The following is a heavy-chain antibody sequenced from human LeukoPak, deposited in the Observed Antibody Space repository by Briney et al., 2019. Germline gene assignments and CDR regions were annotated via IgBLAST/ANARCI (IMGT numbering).Heavy chain of an antibody. Sequence: PGGSLRLSCAASGFTFSSYGMHWVRQAPGKGLEGVAVIWYDGSNKKYADSVKGRFTISRDNSKNTLYLQMNSLRAEDTAVYYCAKDRLGLPQTYFDYWGQGTLVTVFS. CDR1: GFTFSSYG. J-gene: IGHJ4*02. D-gene: IGHD3-16*01. CDR3: AKDRLGLPQTYFDY. CDR2: IWYDGSNK. V-gene: IGHV3-33*06.